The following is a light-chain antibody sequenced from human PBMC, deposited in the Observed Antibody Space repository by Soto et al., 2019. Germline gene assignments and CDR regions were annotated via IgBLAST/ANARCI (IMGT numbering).Light chain of an antibody. CDR3: QQYNKWPPWT. CDR2: GAS. J-gene: IGKJ1*01. Sequence: EIVMTQSPATLSVSPGERATLSCRASQSVSSNLAWYQQKPGQAPRLLIYGASIRATGIPARFSGSGSGTEFTLTISSLQSEDFAVHYCQQYNKWPPWTFGQGTKVEIK. CDR1: QSVSSN. V-gene: IGKV3-15*01.